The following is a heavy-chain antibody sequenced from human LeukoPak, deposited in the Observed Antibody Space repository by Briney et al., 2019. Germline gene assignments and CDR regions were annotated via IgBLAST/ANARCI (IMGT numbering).Heavy chain of an antibody. CDR3: ARDRGGMTFFDP. CDR2: IRYDGSNK. J-gene: IGHJ5*02. Sequence: GGSLRLSCAASGFTFSSYGMHWVRQAPGKGLEWVAFIRYDGSNKYYADSVKGRFTISRDNSKNTLYLQMNSLRAEDTAVYYCARDRGGMTFFDPWGQGTLVTVSS. D-gene: IGHD2-15*01. CDR1: GFTFSSYG. V-gene: IGHV3-30*02.